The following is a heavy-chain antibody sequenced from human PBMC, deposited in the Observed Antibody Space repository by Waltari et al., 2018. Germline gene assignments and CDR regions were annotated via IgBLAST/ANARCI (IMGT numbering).Heavy chain of an antibody. CDR1: GFTVSSYS. Sequence: EVQLVESGGGLVQPGGSLSISCAASGFTVSSYSMNWVRQAPGKGLEWLSVIYRGGETYYADSVKGRFTISRDNSKNTLDLQMNNVRAEDTAVYYCTSDHGLSWPLDWGQGTMVTVSS. J-gene: IGHJ4*02. CDR2: IYRGGET. D-gene: IGHD6-13*01. V-gene: IGHV3-66*01. CDR3: TSDHGLSWPLD.